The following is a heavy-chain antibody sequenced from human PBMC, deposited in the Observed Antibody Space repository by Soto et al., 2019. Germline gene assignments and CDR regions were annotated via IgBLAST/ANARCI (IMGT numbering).Heavy chain of an antibody. Sequence: ASVKVSCKASGYTFTSYGISWVRQAPGQGLEWMGWISAYNGNTNYAQKLQGRVTMTTDTSTSTAYMELRSLGSDDTAVYYCARLRFLEWFGWFDPWGQGTLVTVSS. V-gene: IGHV1-18*01. J-gene: IGHJ5*02. CDR3: ARLRFLEWFGWFDP. CDR1: GYTFTSYG. D-gene: IGHD3-3*01. CDR2: ISAYNGNT.